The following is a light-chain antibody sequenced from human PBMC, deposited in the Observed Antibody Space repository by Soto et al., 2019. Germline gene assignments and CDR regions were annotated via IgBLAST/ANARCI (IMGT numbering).Light chain of an antibody. CDR3: SSYTSSTTVV. CDR2: DVS. J-gene: IGLJ2*01. V-gene: IGLV2-14*03. Sequence: QAVVTQPASVSGSPGQSITISCTGTSNDVGAYKYVSWYQLHPGKAPKLMIYDVSNRPSGVSNRFSGSKSGNTASLTISGLQAEDEADYYCSSYTSSTTVVFGGGTKLTVL. CDR1: SNDVGAYKY.